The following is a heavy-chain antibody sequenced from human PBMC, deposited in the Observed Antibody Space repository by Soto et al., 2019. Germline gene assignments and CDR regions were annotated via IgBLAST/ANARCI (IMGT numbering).Heavy chain of an antibody. CDR3: ARRYGRYFDY. CDR2: IYYSGST. CDR1: GGSISSYY. Sequence: SETLSLTCTVSGGSISSYYWSWIRQPPGKGLEWIGYIYYSGSTNYNPSLKSRVTISVDTSQNQFSLKLSSMTAADTAVYYCARRYGRYFDYWSQGTLVTVSS. V-gene: IGHV4-59*08. J-gene: IGHJ4*02. D-gene: IGHD4-17*01.